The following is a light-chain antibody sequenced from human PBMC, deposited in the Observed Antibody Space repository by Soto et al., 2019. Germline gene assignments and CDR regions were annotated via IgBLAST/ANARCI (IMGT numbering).Light chain of an antibody. V-gene: IGLV2-14*01. Sequence: QSALTQPASVSGSPGQSITISCTGTSSDVGGYNYVSWYQQHPGKAPKLMIYDVSNRPSGVSNRFSGSKSGNTASLTISGLQAADDADYYCSSYTSSSTVVFGGETKLTVL. J-gene: IGLJ2*01. CDR1: SSDVGGYNY. CDR3: SSYTSSSTVV. CDR2: DVS.